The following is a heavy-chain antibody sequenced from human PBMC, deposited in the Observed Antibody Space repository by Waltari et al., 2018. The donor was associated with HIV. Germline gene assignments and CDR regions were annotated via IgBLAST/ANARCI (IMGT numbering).Heavy chain of an antibody. V-gene: IGHV3-7*04. CDR1: GFTFSSYW. CDR3: ARGGFYGSGSKVN. J-gene: IGHJ4*02. D-gene: IGHD3-10*01. CDR2: IKEDGSEK. Sequence: EVQLVESGGGLVQPGGSLRLSCAASGFTFSSYWMSWVRQAQGKGVEWVANIKEDGSEKYCVDSVNGRFTISRDNAENSLYLQMNSLRAEDTAVYYCARGGFYGSGSKVNWGQGTLVTVSS.